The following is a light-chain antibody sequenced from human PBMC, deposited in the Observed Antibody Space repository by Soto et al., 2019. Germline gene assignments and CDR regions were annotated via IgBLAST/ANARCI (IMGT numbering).Light chain of an antibody. CDR3: QQCGSLPGT. V-gene: IGKV3-20*01. CDR1: QSVNGNY. J-gene: IGKJ1*01. CDR2: GTS. Sequence: ETVLTQSPGTLSLSPGERAPLSCRASQSVNGNYLAWYQQKPGQAPRLLIYGTSSRATGIPDRFSGSGSGTDFTLTISRLEPEDFAVYYCQQCGSLPGTFGQGTKVDIK.